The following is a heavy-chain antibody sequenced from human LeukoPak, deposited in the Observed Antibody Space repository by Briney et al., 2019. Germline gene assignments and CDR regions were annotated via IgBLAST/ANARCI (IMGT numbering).Heavy chain of an antibody. Sequence: GGSLRLSCTASGFTFSNAGMNWVRQAPGKGLDWVGNIKQDGSETYYADSLKGRFTISRDNAKSALYLQMNSLRAEDTAVYYCARDAAYDFRNPYRYFQHWGQGTLVTVSS. D-gene: IGHD3-3*01. CDR2: IKQDGSET. CDR3: ARDAAYDFRNPYRYFQH. CDR1: GFTFSNAG. V-gene: IGHV3-7*01. J-gene: IGHJ1*01.